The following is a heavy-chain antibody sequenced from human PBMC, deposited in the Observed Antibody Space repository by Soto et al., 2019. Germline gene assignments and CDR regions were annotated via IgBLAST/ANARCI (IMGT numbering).Heavy chain of an antibody. D-gene: IGHD1-26*01. CDR2: INSDGSSR. V-gene: IGHV3-74*01. J-gene: IGHJ6*03. CDR1: GFTLSSYW. Sequence: ELQLVESGGGLVQPGGSLRLSCVASGFTLSSYWMHWVRQAPGKGLVWVSRINSDGSSRTYADSVRGRLTISRDNAKNTLYLQMNSLRAEDTAVYYCARVDATLSAYYYSMDVWGKVTTVTVSS. CDR3: ARVDATLSAYYYSMDV.